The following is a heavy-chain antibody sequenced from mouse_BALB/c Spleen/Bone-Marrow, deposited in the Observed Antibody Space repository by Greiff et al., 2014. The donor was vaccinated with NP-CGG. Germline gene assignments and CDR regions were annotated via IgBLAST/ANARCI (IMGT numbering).Heavy chain of an antibody. V-gene: IGHV2-9*02. D-gene: IGHD2-3*01. CDR3: ARVYLWYFDV. Sequence: VQLVESGPGLVAPSQSLSITCTVSGFSLTSYGVHWVRQPPGKGLEWLGVIWAGGSTNYNSALMSRLSISKGNSKSQVFSKMNSLQTDDTAMYYCARVYLWYFDVWGAGTTVTVSS. CDR1: GFSLTSYG. J-gene: IGHJ1*01. CDR2: IWAGGST.